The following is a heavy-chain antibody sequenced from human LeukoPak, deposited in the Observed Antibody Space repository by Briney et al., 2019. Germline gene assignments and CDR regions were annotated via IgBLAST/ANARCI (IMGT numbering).Heavy chain of an antibody. CDR2: INPNRGGT. D-gene: IGHD1-1*01. J-gene: IGHJ4*02. CDR1: GYIFTESY. CDR3: ARGTTEGDY. Sequence: ASVKVSCKASGYIFTESYIHWVRQAPGQGLEWMGRINPNRGGTNYAQKFQGRVTLTRDTSISTAYMQLNSLISDDTAVYYCARGTTEGDYWGQGTLVTVSS. V-gene: IGHV1-2*06.